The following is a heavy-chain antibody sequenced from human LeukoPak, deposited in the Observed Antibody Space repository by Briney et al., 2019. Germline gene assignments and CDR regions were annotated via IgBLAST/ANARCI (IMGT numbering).Heavy chain of an antibody. Sequence: GGSLRLSCAASGFTFSSYGMHWVRQAPGKGLEWVAFIRYDGTNEYYADSVKGRFTLSRDSSNNRLYLQMNSLRAEDTAVYYCAKDFTIFGVVNMCYFDYWGQGALVTVSS. CDR2: IRYDGTNE. CDR3: AKDFTIFGVVNMCYFDY. D-gene: IGHD3-3*01. CDR1: GFTFSSYG. V-gene: IGHV3-30*02. J-gene: IGHJ4*02.